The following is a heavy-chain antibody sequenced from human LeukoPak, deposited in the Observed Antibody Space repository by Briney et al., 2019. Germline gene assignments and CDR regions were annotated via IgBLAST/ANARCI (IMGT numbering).Heavy chain of an antibody. CDR3: ARGDSSTWYEY. J-gene: IGHJ4*02. Sequence: GAPLKISCKGSGSSFTSYWNGWGRQMPGKGLEWMGIIYPGDSETRYSPSFQGQVTISADKSISTAYLQWSSLKASDTGMYYCARGDSSTWYEYWGQGTLVTVSS. D-gene: IGHD6-13*01. CDR2: IYPGDSET. CDR1: GSSFTSYW. V-gene: IGHV5-51*01.